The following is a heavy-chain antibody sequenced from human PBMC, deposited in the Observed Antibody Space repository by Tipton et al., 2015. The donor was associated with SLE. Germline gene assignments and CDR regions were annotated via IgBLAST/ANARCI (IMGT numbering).Heavy chain of an antibody. J-gene: IGHJ5*02. V-gene: IGHV4-34*01. D-gene: IGHD2-15*01. Sequence: TLSLTCAVYGGSFSGYYWSWIRQPPGKGLEWIGEINHSGSTNYSPSLKSRVTISVDTSKNQFSLKLSSVTAADTAVYYCARGLARYCSGGSCSSTGFDPWGQGTLVTVSS. CDR3: ARGLARYCSGGSCSSTGFDP. CDR2: INHSGST. CDR1: GGSFSGYY.